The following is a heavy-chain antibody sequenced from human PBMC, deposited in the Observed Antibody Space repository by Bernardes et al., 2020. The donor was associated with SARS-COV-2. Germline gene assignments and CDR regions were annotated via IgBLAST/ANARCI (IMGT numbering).Heavy chain of an antibody. CDR2: ITGNGDIT. Sequence: GGSLRLSCVASGISFSNYAMSWVRQAPGRGLEWVSVITGNGDITYYADSVKGRFTISRDNSKNTLYLQMNSLRAEDTAIYYCAKGSFGVDLLHAFDIWCQGTMVTVSS. CDR1: GISFSNYA. J-gene: IGHJ3*02. V-gene: IGHV3-23*01. CDR3: AKGSFGVDLLHAFDI. D-gene: IGHD3-3*01.